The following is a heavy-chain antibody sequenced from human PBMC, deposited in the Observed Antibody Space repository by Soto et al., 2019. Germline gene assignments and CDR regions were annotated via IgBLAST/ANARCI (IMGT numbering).Heavy chain of an antibody. V-gene: IGHV3-23*01. CDR1: GFTFSSYA. J-gene: IGHJ4*02. Sequence: GGSLRLSCAASGFTFSSYAMSWVRQAPGKGLEWVSAISGSGGSTYYADSVKGRFTISRDNSKNTLYLQMNSLRAEDTAVYYCASSRFPGDFWSGQYLDYWGQGALVTVSS. CDR3: ASSRFPGDFWSGQYLDY. D-gene: IGHD3-3*01. CDR2: ISGSGGST.